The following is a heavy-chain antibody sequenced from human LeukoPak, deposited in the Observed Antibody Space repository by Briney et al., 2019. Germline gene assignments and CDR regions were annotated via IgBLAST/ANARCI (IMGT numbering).Heavy chain of an antibody. D-gene: IGHD4-23*01. Sequence: GGSLRLSCAASGFTFSSYWMHWVRQAPGKGLVWVSGTNTDGSSAMYADSVKGRFTIARDNAKNTLYLQMNSLRAEDTAVYYCYGANAEHWGQGTLVTVSS. CDR2: TNTDGSSA. J-gene: IGHJ1*01. CDR3: YGANAEH. CDR1: GFTFSSYW. V-gene: IGHV3-74*03.